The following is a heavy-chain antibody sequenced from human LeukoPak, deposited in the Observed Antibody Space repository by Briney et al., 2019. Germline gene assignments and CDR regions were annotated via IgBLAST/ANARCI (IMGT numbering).Heavy chain of an antibody. CDR3: AKEANRYSSGWYRCFDY. Sequence: HPGGSLRLSCAASGFTFSSYGMHWVRQAPGKGPEWVAVISYDGSNKYYADSVKGRFTISRDNSKNTLYLQMNSLRAEDTAVYYCAKEANRYSSGWYRCFDYWGQGTLVTVSS. J-gene: IGHJ4*02. CDR1: GFTFSSYG. CDR2: ISYDGSNK. D-gene: IGHD6-19*01. V-gene: IGHV3-30*18.